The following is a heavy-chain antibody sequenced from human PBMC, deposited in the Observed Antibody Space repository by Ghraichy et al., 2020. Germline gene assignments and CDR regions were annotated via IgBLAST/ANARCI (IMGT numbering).Heavy chain of an antibody. J-gene: IGHJ3*02. CDR2: ISSSGGST. V-gene: IGHV3-23*01. CDR3: AKLNNAHWNEDHFDI. Sequence: GGSLRLSCAASGFTFGSYAMSWVRQAPGKGLEWVSTISSSGGSTYYADSVKGRFTISRDNSKNTLYLQMSSLRAEDTAFFYCAKLNNAHWNEDHFDIWGQGTMVIVSS. D-gene: IGHD1-1*01. CDR1: GFTFGSYA.